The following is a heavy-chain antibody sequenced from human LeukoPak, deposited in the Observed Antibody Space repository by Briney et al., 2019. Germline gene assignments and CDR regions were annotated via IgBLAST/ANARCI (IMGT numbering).Heavy chain of an antibody. CDR1: GFTFSSYS. J-gene: IGHJ4*02. CDR3: AREPYYYDSSGHSPDY. D-gene: IGHD3-22*01. V-gene: IGHV3-21*01. Sequence: GGSLRLSCAASGFTFSSYSMNWVRQAPGKGLEWVSSISSSSSYIYYADSVKGRFTISRDNAKNSLYLQMNSLRAEDTAVYYCAREPYYYDSSGHSPDYWGQGTLVTVSS. CDR2: ISSSSSYI.